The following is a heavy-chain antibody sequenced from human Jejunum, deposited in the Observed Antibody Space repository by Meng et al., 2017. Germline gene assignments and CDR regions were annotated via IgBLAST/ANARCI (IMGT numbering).Heavy chain of an antibody. D-gene: IGHD4-11*01. Sequence: QVKLQQWGAGLFKPSETLSLTCAVYGGSISDYYWTWIRQPPGKGLGWSGEINDSGSTNYNPSLKSRVTISVDTSKSQFYLRVSSVTAADTAEYYCARGNEYSNYGADFWGQGTLVTVSS. CDR1: GGSISDYY. V-gene: IGHV4-34*01. CDR3: ARGNEYSNYGADF. CDR2: INDSGST. J-gene: IGHJ4*02.